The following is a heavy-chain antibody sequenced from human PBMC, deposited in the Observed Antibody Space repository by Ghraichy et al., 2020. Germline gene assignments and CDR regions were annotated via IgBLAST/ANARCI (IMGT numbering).Heavy chain of an antibody. CDR1: GGSISSGGYS. CDR3: ARAQYYDFWSGLGWFDP. D-gene: IGHD3-3*01. CDR2: IYHSGST. Sequence: SETLSLTCAVYGGSISSGGYSWSWIRQPPGKGLEWIGYIYHSGSTYYNPSLKSRVTISVDRSKNQFSLKLSSVTAADTAVYYCARAQYYDFWSGLGWFDPWGQGTLFTVSS. J-gene: IGHJ5*02. V-gene: IGHV4-30-2*01.